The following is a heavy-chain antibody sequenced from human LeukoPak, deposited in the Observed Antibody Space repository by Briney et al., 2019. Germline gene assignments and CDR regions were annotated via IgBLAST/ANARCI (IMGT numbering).Heavy chain of an antibody. D-gene: IGHD3-22*01. CDR3: ARGSVVVTPFDY. J-gene: IGHJ4*02. CDR2: IYHSGST. CDR1: GGSISSGGYS. Sequence: NSSQTLSLTCAVSGGSISSGGYSWSWIRQPPGKGLEWIGYIYHSGSTYYNPSLKNRVTISVDRSKNQFSLKLSSVTAADTAVYYCARGSVVVTPFDYWGQGTLVTVSS. V-gene: IGHV4-30-2*01.